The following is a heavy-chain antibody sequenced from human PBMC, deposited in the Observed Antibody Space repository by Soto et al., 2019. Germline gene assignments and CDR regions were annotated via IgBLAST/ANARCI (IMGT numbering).Heavy chain of an antibody. CDR2: IYYSGST. D-gene: IGHD3-10*01. CDR3: AANALGDNWFDP. CDR1: GGSISSSSYY. V-gene: IGHV4-39*01. J-gene: IGHJ5*02. Sequence: TSETLSLTCTVSGGSISSSSYYWGWIRQPPGKGLEWIGSIYYSGSTYYNPSLKSRVTISVDTSKNQFSLKLSSVTAADTAVYYCAANALGDNWFDPWGQGTLVTVSS.